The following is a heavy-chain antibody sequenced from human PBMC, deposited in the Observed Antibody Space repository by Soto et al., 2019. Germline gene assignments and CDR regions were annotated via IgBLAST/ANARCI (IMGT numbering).Heavy chain of an antibody. Sequence: SETLSLTCTVSGGSISSYYWSWIRQPPGKGLEWIGYIYCSGSTNYNPSLKSRVTISVDTSKNQFSLKLSSVTAADTAVYYCARSELVGAELYYYYGMDVWGQGTTVTVSS. V-gene: IGHV4-59*01. CDR3: ARSELVGAELYYYYGMDV. CDR2: IYCSGST. D-gene: IGHD1-26*01. J-gene: IGHJ6*02. CDR1: GGSISSYY.